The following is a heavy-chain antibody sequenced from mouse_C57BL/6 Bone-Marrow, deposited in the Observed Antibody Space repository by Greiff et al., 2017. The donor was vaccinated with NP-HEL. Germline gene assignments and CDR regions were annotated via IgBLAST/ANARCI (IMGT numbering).Heavy chain of an antibody. CDR1: GYTFTSYW. CDR2: IDPNSGGT. Sequence: VKLQQPGAELVKPGASVKLSCKASGYTFTSYWMHWVKQRPGRGLEWIGRIDPNSGGTKYNEKFKSKATLTVDKPSSTAYMQLSSLTSEDSAVYNCAKDYGSTHWYFDVWGTGTTVTVSS. V-gene: IGHV1-72*01. J-gene: IGHJ1*03. CDR3: AKDYGSTHWYFDV. D-gene: IGHD1-1*01.